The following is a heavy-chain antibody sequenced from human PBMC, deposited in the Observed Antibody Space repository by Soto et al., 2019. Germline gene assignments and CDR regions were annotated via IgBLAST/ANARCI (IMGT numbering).Heavy chain of an antibody. J-gene: IGHJ2*01. V-gene: IGHV3-66*01. CDR3: ASPVGSYWYFDL. Sequence: VPLVESGGGLVQPGGSLRLSCAASGFTVSSSYMGWVRQAPGKGLDWVSSIYTGSTTYYAASVMGRFTISTVTSKASLYLPMNSLRVVDTAMYYCASPVGSYWYFDLWGRGTLVTVSS. CDR1: GFTVSSSY. D-gene: IGHD1-26*01. CDR2: IYTGSTT.